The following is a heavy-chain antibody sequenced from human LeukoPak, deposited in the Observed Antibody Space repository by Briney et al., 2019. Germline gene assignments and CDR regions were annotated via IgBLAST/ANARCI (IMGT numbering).Heavy chain of an antibody. J-gene: IGHJ5*02. CDR1: GGTFSSYA. Sequence: SVKVSCKASGGTFSSYAIRWVRQAPGQGLEWMGGIIPIFGTANYAQKFQGRVTITTDESTSTAYMELSSLRSEDTAVYYCARDGGVHVYWFDPWGQGTLVTVSS. D-gene: IGHD2-8*02. V-gene: IGHV1-69*05. CDR3: ARDGGVHVYWFDP. CDR2: IIPIFGTA.